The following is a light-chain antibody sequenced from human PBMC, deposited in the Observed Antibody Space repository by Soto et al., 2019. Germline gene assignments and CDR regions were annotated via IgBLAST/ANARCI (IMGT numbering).Light chain of an antibody. Sequence: DIQMTQSPSTLSASLGDRVTITCRASQSISRWLAWYQQKPGKAHKLLISDVSSLERGVPSRFSGSGTGTEFTLTISSLQPDDFASYHCQQYENYSEWTFGQGPKVEI. CDR2: DVS. V-gene: IGKV1-5*01. J-gene: IGKJ1*01. CDR1: QSISRW. CDR3: QQYENYSEWT.